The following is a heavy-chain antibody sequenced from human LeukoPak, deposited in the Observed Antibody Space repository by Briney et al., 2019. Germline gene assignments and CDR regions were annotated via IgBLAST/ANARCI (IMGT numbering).Heavy chain of an antibody. J-gene: IGHJ4*02. D-gene: IGHD3-10*01. CDR1: GDSVSSNSAA. V-gene: IGHV6-1*01. CDR3: ARDHYGSGSHFDY. CDR2: TYYRSKWYN. Sequence: SQTLSLTCAISGDSVSSNSAAWNWIRQSPSRGLEGLGRTYYRSKWYNDFAVSVESRITINPDTSKNQFSLKLNSVTPEDTAVCYCARDHYGSGSHFDYWGQGTLVTVSS.